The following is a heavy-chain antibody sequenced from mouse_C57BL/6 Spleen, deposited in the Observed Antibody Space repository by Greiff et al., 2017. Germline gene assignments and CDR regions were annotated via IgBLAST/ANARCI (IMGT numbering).Heavy chain of an antibody. CDR2: IDTSDSET. CDR3: ARGAPAMDY. D-gene: IGHD3-1*01. Sequence: QVQLQQPGAELVRPGSSVKLSCKASGYTFTSYWMHWVKQRPIQGLEWIGNIDTSDSETHYTQKVKDKATLTVDKSSSTAYMQLSSLTSEYSAVYYVARGAPAMDYWGQGTSVTVSS. V-gene: IGHV1-52*01. CDR1: GYTFTSYW. J-gene: IGHJ4*01.